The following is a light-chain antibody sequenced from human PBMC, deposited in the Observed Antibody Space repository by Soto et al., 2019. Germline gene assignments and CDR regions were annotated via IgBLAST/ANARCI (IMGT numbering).Light chain of an antibody. Sequence: EIVLTQSPATLSLSPGERATLSCRASQSISSYLAWYQQKPGQAPRLLIYDASNRATGIPARFSGSGSGTDFTLTIRSIEPEDFSVYYCQLRSNWPLTFGPGTKVDIK. CDR3: QLRSNWPLT. V-gene: IGKV3-11*01. CDR2: DAS. CDR1: QSISSY. J-gene: IGKJ3*01.